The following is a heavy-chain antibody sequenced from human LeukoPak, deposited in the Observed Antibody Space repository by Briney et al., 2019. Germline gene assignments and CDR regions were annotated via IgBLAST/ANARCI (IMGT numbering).Heavy chain of an antibody. J-gene: IGHJ3*02. V-gene: IGHV1-18*01. CDR2: ISAYNGNT. Sequence: ASVKVSCKASGGTFSSYAISWVRQAPGQGLEWMGWISAYNGNTNYAQKLQGRVTMTTDTSTSTAYMELRSLRSDDTAVYYCARGGGQWLVYAFDIWGQGTMVTVSS. CDR1: GGTFSSYA. D-gene: IGHD6-19*01. CDR3: ARGGGQWLVYAFDI.